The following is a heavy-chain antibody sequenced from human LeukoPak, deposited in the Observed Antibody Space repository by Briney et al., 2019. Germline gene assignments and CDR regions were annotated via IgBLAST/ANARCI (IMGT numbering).Heavy chain of an antibody. J-gene: IGHJ4*02. Sequence: SETLSLTCTVSGGSISSYYWSWIRQPPVKVLEWIGYIYYSGSTNYNPSLKSRVTISVDTSKNQFSLKLSSVTAADTAVYYCARLSQRAAPPAPIFDYWGQGTLVTVSS. CDR3: ARLSQRAAPPAPIFDY. CDR1: GGSISSYY. V-gene: IGHV4-59*08. CDR2: IYYSGST. D-gene: IGHD6-6*01.